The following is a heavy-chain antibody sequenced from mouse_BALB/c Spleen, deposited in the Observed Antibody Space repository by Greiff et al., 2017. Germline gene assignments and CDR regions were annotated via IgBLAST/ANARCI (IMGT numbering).Heavy chain of an antibody. D-gene: IGHD1-1*01. J-gene: IGHJ4*01. V-gene: IGHV2-6-4*01. CDR1: GFSLSRYS. Sequence: VQGVESGPGLVAPSQSLSITCTVSGFSLSRYSVHWVRQPPGKGLEWLGMIWGGGSTDYNSALKSRLSISKDNSKSQVFLKMNSLQTDDTAMYYCARRGDYYGSDAMDYWGQGTSVTVSS. CDR3: ARRGDYYGSDAMDY. CDR2: IWGGGST.